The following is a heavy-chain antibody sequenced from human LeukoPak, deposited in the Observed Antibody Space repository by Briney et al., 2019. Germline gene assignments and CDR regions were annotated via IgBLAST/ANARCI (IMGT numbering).Heavy chain of an antibody. D-gene: IGHD3-22*01. CDR2: ISSSRIYI. J-gene: IGHJ6*03. CDR3: ARAPTYYYDSSGPILLAHYYMDV. V-gene: IGHV3-21*01. Sequence: GGSLRLSCAASGFTFSSYSMNWVLQAPGKGLEWLSSISSSRIYIYYADSVKGRFTISRDNAKNSLYLQMNSLRAEDTAVYYCARAPTYYYDSSGPILLAHYYMDVWGKGTTVTVSS. CDR1: GFTFSSYS.